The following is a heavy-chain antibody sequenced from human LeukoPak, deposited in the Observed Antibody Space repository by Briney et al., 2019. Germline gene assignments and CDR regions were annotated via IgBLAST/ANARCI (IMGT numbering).Heavy chain of an antibody. CDR3: ARAVSTLYYFDH. CDR1: SDTISTYY. J-gene: IGHJ4*02. CDR2: IHGTGST. V-gene: IGHV4-4*07. Sequence: PSETLSLTCTVSSDTISTYYWSWIRQPAGKGLEWIGRIHGTGSTNYNPSLKSRVTMSVDASKKEFSLELTSVTAADTAVYYCARAVSTLYYFDHWGQGTLVTVSS. D-gene: IGHD3-3*02.